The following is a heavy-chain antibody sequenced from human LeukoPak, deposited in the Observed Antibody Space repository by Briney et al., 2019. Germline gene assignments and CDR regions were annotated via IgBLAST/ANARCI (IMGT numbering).Heavy chain of an antibody. CDR1: GFTFSSYN. Sequence: GGSLRLSCAASGFTFSSYNMNWLRQAPGKGLKWVSYISSSSSPMYNADSVKGRSTISRDSAKNSLYLQMNSLREEDTAVYYCARGTYFYDSSGYYHGLYFDYWGQGTLVTVSS. D-gene: IGHD3-22*01. CDR3: ARGTYFYDSSGYYHGLYFDY. CDR2: ISSSSSPM. J-gene: IGHJ4*02. V-gene: IGHV3-48*02.